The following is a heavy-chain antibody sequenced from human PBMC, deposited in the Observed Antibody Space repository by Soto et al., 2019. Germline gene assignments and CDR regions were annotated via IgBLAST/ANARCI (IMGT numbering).Heavy chain of an antibody. J-gene: IGHJ4*02. CDR2: INPSGGST. CDR1: GYTFTSYY. Sequence: ASVKVSYKASGYTFTSYYMHWVCQAPGQGLEGMGIINPSGGSTSYAQKFQGRVTMTRDTSTSTVYMELSSLRSEDTAVYYCARAIRMTTVTATDYWGQGTLVTAPS. V-gene: IGHV1-46*01. CDR3: ARAIRMTTVTATDY. D-gene: IGHD4-17*01.